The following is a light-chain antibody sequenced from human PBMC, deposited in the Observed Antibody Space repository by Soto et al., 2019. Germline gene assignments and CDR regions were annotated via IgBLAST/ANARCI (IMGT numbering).Light chain of an antibody. CDR3: SSYAGSNNLV. V-gene: IGLV2-8*01. CDR2: EVT. J-gene: IGLJ2*01. Sequence: QSALTQPPSASGSPGQSVTISCTGTSSDVGGYHYVSWYQQHPGKAPKPMIHEVTKRPSGVPDRFSGSKSGNTASLTVSGLQGEDEADYYCSSYAGSNNLVFGGGTKVTVL. CDR1: SSDVGGYHY.